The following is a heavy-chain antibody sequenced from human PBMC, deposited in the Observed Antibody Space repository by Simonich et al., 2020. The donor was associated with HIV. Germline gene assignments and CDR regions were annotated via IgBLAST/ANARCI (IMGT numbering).Heavy chain of an antibody. D-gene: IGHD4-17*01. Sequence: QVQLQQWGAGLLTPSETLSLTCAVYGGSFSGYYWSWIRPPTGKGLEWYGEINHSGRTNYNPSLKSRVTISVDTSKNQFSLKLSSVTAADTAVYYCARRHPTTVTTPYFDYWGQGTLVTVSS. V-gene: IGHV4-34*01. CDR1: GGSFSGYY. CDR2: INHSGRT. CDR3: ARRHPTTVTTPYFDY. J-gene: IGHJ4*02.